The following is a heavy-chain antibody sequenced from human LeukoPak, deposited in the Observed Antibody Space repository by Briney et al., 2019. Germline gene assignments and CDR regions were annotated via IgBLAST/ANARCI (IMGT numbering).Heavy chain of an antibody. CDR2: ISSNGGST. V-gene: IGHV3-64D*09. J-gene: IGHJ4*02. CDR1: GFTFSYYA. CDR3: VKDRTGTYTLDY. D-gene: IGHD3-10*01. Sequence: GGSLRLSCSASGFTFSYYAMHWVRQTAGKGLEFVSGISSNGGSTYYADSLKGRFTISRDNSNNTLYLQMSSLRAEDTAVYYCVKDRTGTYTLDYWGQGTLVTVSS.